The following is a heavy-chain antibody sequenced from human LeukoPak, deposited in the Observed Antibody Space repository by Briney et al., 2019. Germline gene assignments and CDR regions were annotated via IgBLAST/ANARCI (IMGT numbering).Heavy chain of an antibody. Sequence: ASVKVSCKASRYTFTSYYMHWVRQAPGQGLEWMGLINPSGGSTSYAQKFQGRVTMTRDTSTSTVYMELSSLRSEDTAVYYCARGATIAAAGTFFDYWGQGTLVTVSS. V-gene: IGHV1-46*01. CDR1: RYTFTSYY. CDR3: ARGATIAAAGTFFDY. D-gene: IGHD6-13*01. J-gene: IGHJ4*02. CDR2: INPSGGST.